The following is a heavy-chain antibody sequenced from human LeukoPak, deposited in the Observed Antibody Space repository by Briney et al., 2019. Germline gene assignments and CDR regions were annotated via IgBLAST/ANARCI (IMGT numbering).Heavy chain of an antibody. D-gene: IGHD3-22*01. CDR1: GGSISSGDYY. Sequence: SETLSLTCTVSGGSISSGDYYWSWIRQPPGKGLEWIGYIYYSGSTHYNPSLKSRVTISVDTSKNQFSLKLSSVTAADTAVYYCASVSYYYDSRAAFDIWGQGTMVTVSS. CDR2: IYYSGST. J-gene: IGHJ3*02. V-gene: IGHV4-30-4*01. CDR3: ASVSYYYDSRAAFDI.